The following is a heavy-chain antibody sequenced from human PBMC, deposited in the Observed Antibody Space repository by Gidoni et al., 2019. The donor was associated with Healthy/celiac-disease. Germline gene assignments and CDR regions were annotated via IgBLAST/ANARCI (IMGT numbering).Heavy chain of an antibody. CDR1: GFTFSSYA. CDR3: AKDMESIAAGRTRGFDY. Sequence: EVQLLESGGGLVQPGGSLRLSCAASGFTFSSYAMSWVRQAPGKGLEWVSASSGSGGSTYYADSVKGRFTISRDNSKNTLYLQMNSLRAEDTAVYYCAKDMESIAAGRTRGFDYWGQGTLVTVSS. D-gene: IGHD6-13*01. V-gene: IGHV3-23*01. J-gene: IGHJ4*02. CDR2: SSGSGGST.